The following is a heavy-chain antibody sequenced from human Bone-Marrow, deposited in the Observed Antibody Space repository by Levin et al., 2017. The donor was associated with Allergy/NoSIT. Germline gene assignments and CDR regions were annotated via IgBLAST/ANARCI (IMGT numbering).Heavy chain of an antibody. J-gene: IGHJ4*02. CDR1: GFTFSSYS. CDR2: ISSSSSTM. CDR3: ARDGEQQLVRFGY. V-gene: IGHV3-48*01. Sequence: GGSLRLSCAASGFTFSSYSMNWVRQAPGKGLEWVSYISSSSSTMYYADSVKGRFTISRDNAKNSLYLQMNSLRAEDTAVYYCARDGEQQLVRFGYWGQGTLVTVSS. D-gene: IGHD6-13*01.